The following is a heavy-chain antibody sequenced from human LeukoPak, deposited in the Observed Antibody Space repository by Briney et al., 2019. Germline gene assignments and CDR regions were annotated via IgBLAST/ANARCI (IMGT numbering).Heavy chain of an antibody. CDR2: MNQLGIEK. Sequence: GGSLRLSCAASKFTFSSYWMSWVRQAPGKGLEWVAYMNQLGIEKNYLDSVKGRFTISRDNAKNSLYLQMNSLRAEDTAVYYCARGTYYYEFWGQGTLVTVSS. D-gene: IGHD3-16*01. V-gene: IGHV3-7*04. J-gene: IGHJ4*02. CDR1: KFTFSSYW. CDR3: ARGTYYYEF.